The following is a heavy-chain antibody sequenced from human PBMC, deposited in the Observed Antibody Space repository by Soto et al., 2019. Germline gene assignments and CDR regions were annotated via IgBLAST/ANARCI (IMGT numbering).Heavy chain of an antibody. D-gene: IGHD3-16*01. Sequence: ASVKVSCKASGYTFPSYDINWVRLATGQGLAWMGWMNPNSGNTGSAQKFQGRVTITRNTSISTTYMQLSSLRAEYTSVNDCASPGGGGQGGMDVWGQGTTVTVSS. CDR2: MNPNSGNT. V-gene: IGHV1-8*01. J-gene: IGHJ6*02. CDR1: GYTFPSYD. CDR3: ASPGGGGQGGMDV.